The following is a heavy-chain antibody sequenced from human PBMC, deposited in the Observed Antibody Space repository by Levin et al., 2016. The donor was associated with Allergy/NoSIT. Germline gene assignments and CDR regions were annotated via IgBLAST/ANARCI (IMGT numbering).Heavy chain of an antibody. CDR3: ARDLMLRGVIIMGLDV. J-gene: IGHJ6*02. V-gene: IGHV3-21*01. Sequence: WIRQPPGKGLEWVSSISSSSDYKYYADSVKGRFTISRDNAENSLYLQINSPRAEDTAVYYCARDLMLRGVIIMGLDVWGQGTTVTVSS. D-gene: IGHD3-10*01. CDR2: ISSSSDYK.